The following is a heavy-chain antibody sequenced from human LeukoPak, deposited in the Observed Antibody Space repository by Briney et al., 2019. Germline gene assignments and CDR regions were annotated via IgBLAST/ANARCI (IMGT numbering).Heavy chain of an antibody. V-gene: IGHV1-2*02. CDR2: INPNSGGT. CDR1: GYTFTGYY. CDR3: ARDPRDIVVVPAAMKLYYYYYMDV. D-gene: IGHD2-2*01. J-gene: IGHJ6*03. Sequence: GASVKVSCKASGYTFTGYYMHWVRQAPGQGLEWMGWINPNSGGTNYARKFQGRVTMTRDTSISTAYMELSRLRSDDTAVYYCARDPRDIVVVPAAMKLYYYYYMDVWGKGTTVTVSS.